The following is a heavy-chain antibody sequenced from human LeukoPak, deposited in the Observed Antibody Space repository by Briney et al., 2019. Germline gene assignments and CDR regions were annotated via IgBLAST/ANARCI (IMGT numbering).Heavy chain of an antibody. J-gene: IGHJ4*02. Sequence: SETLSLTCTVSGDSVSSYYWGWIRQPPGKRLEWIGCIYYSESATYNPSLKSRVTISLDTSKNQFFLKLSSVTAADTAVYYCARKRSFDLWGQGTLVTVSS. CDR3: ARKRSFDL. CDR1: GDSVSSYY. CDR2: IYYSESA. D-gene: IGHD3-9*01. V-gene: IGHV4-59*02.